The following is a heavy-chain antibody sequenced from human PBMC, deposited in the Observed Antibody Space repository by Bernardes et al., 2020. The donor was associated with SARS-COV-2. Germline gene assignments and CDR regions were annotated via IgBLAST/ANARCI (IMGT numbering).Heavy chain of an antibody. CDR1: GYTFTSYD. CDR2: MNPNSGNT. CDR3: ARGLTNGYYYGMDV. V-gene: IGHV1-8*01. Sequence: ASVKVSCKASGYTFTSYDINWVRQATGQGLEWMGWMNPNSGNTGYAQKFQGRVTMTRNTSISTAYMELSSLRSEDTAVYYCARGLTNGYYYGMDVWGQGTTVTVSS. D-gene: IGHD2-8*01. J-gene: IGHJ6*02.